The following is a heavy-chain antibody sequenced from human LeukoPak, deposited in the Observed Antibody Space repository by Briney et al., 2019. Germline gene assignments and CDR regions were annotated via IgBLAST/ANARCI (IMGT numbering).Heavy chain of an antibody. Sequence: QTLSLTCAISRDSASSNTAAWNWISPSPSRCLEWLGRTYYRSKWYNEYAVSVQSRITINPDTYNNQFSLQLISVTPEDTAVYYCARFPYSSSWYGYNWFDPWGEGTLVTVSS. CDR3: ARFPYSSSWYGYNWFDP. J-gene: IGHJ5*02. CDR1: RDSASSNTAA. D-gene: IGHD6-13*01. CDR2: TYYRSKWYN. V-gene: IGHV6-1*01.